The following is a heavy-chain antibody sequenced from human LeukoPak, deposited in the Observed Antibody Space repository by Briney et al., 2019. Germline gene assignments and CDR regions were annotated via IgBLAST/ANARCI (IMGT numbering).Heavy chain of an antibody. CDR2: INHSGST. Sequence: SETLSLTCAVYGGSFSGYYWSWIRQPPGKGLEWIGEINHSGSTNYNPSLKSRVTISVDTSKNQFSLKLSSVTAADTAVYYSARGQAYYYDSSGYYYADYWGQGTLVTVSS. V-gene: IGHV4-34*01. CDR1: GGSFSGYY. D-gene: IGHD3-22*01. J-gene: IGHJ4*02. CDR3: ARGQAYYYDSSGYYYADY.